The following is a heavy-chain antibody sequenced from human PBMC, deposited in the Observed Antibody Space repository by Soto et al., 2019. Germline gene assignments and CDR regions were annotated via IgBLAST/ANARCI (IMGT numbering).Heavy chain of an antibody. D-gene: IGHD2-21*02. Sequence: GGSLRLSCAASGFTFSSYAMSWVRQAPGKGLEWVSAISGSGGSTYYADSVKGRFTISRDNSKNTLYLQMNSLRAEDTAVYYCAKDRRYCGGDCYNGAFDIWGQGTMVTVSS. V-gene: IGHV3-23*01. CDR1: GFTFSSYA. CDR3: AKDRRYCGGDCYNGAFDI. CDR2: ISGSGGST. J-gene: IGHJ3*02.